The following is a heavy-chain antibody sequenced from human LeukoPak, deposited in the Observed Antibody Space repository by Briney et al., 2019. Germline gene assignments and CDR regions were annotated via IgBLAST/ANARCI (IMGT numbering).Heavy chain of an antibody. Sequence: SETPSLTCTVSGGSISSGGYYWSWIRQHPGKGLEWIGYIYYSGSTYYNPSLKSRVTISVDTSKNQFSLKLSSVTAADTAVYYCARALWGFGELFGWFDPWGQGTLVTVSS. V-gene: IGHV4-31*03. CDR2: IYYSGST. D-gene: IGHD3-10*01. CDR1: GGSISSGGYY. CDR3: ARALWGFGELFGWFDP. J-gene: IGHJ5*02.